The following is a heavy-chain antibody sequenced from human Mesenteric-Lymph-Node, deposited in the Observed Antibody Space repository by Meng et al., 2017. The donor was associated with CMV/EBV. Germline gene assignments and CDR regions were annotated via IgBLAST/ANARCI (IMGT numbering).Heavy chain of an antibody. V-gene: IGHV3-30*03. CDR2: ISYDGTNK. Sequence: QVQLLESGGGVVQPGKSLRLSCTASGFTLNTYVMHWVRQAPGKGLEWVEAISYDGTNKYYADSVKGRFTISRDNSKNTLFLQMNSLRPEDTAVYYCARGDVYDILTGPFDHWGQGTLVTVSS. J-gene: IGHJ4*02. D-gene: IGHD3-9*01. CDR3: ARGDVYDILTGPFDH. CDR1: GFTLNTYV.